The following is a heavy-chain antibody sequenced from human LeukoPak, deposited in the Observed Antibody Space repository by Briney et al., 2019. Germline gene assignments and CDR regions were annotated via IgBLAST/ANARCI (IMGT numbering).Heavy chain of an antibody. CDR3: ARVKFQEKYFDY. CDR1: GFTFSSYS. J-gene: IGHJ4*02. V-gene: IGHV3-21*01. Sequence: PGGSLRLSCAASGFTFSSYSMNWVRQAPGKGLEWVSSISSSSSYIYYADSVKSRFTISRDNAKNSLYLQVNSLRAEDTAVYYCARVKFQEKYFDYWGQGTLVTVSS. CDR2: ISSSSSYI.